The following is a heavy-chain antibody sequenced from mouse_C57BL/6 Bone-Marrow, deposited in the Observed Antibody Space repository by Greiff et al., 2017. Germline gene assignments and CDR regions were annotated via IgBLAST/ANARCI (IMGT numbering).Heavy chain of an antibody. Sequence: QVQLQQSGAELVKPGASVKLSCKASGYTFTSYWMQWVKQRPGQGLEWIGRIDPSDSYTNYNQKFKGKATLTVDTSSSTAYMQLSSLTSEDSAVYYCARGGNYRFAYWGQGTLVTVSA. V-gene: IGHV1-50*01. CDR3: ARGGNYRFAY. CDR1: GYTFTSYW. D-gene: IGHD2-1*01. J-gene: IGHJ3*01. CDR2: IDPSDSYT.